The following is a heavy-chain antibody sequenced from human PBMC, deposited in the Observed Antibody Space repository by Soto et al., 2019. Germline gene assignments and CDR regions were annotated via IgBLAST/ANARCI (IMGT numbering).Heavy chain of an antibody. CDR2: IYNSGST. CDR3: AVLYCSCGSCKKWFDP. Sequence: QVQLRESGPGLVKPSQTLSLTCTVSGGSIRSGGDYWSWIRQHPGKGLEWIGYIYNSGSTYYNPSPKRRVPISVDTSKNQFSLKLNSVTAADTAVYYCAVLYCSCGSCKKWFDPWGQGTLVTVSS. CDR1: GGSIRSGGDY. J-gene: IGHJ5*02. D-gene: IGHD2-15*01. V-gene: IGHV4-31*03.